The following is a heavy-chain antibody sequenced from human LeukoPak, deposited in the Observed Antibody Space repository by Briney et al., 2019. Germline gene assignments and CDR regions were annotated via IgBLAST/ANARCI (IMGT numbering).Heavy chain of an antibody. Sequence: PSQTLSLTYTVSGGSISSGGYYWSWIRQHPGKGLEWIGYIYYSGSTYYNPSLKSRVTISVDTSKNQFSLKLSSVTAADTAVYYCARLERSMIVVTIDIWGQGTMVTVSS. CDR2: IYYSGST. CDR3: ARLERSMIVVTIDI. CDR1: GGSISSGGYY. V-gene: IGHV4-31*03. J-gene: IGHJ3*02. D-gene: IGHD3-22*01.